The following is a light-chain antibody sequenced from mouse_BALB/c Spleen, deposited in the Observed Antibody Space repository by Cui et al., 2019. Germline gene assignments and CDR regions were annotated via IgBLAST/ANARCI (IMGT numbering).Light chain of an antibody. CDR1: QSLFNSGNRKNY. Sequence: DIVMTPPPYSLSVSAGEKDTMSCKSSQSLFNSGNRKNYVAGYQQKPGQPPKLLIYVASTRESGVPDRFTGSGSGTDFTLTISSVQAEDLAVYYCQNDHSYPLTFGAGTKLELK. J-gene: IGKJ5*01. V-gene: IGKV8-28*01. CDR2: VAS. CDR3: QNDHSYPLT.